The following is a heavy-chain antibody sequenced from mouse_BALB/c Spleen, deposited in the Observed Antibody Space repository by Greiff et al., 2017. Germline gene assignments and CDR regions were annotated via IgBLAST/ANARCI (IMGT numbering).Heavy chain of an antibody. D-gene: IGHD1-2*01. CDR3: ARIITTATAMDY. CDR1: GFSLSTSGMG. V-gene: IGHV8-8*01. CDR2: IWWDDDK. Sequence: QVTLKVSGPGILQPSQTLSLTCSFSGFSLSTSGMGVGWIRQPSGKGLEWLAHIWWDDDKYYNTALKSGLTISKDTSKNQVILQIASVDTADTATDYCARIITTATAMDYWGQGTSVTVSS. J-gene: IGHJ4*01.